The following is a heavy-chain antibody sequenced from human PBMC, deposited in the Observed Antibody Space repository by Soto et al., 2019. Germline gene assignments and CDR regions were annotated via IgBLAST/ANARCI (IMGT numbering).Heavy chain of an antibody. Sequence: GESLKISCKGSGYSFAGHWITWVRQKPGEGLEWMGRIDPSGSQTYYSPSFRGHVTISVTKSITTVFLQWSSLRASDTAMYYCARQIYDSDTGPNFQYYFDSWGQGTPVTVSS. D-gene: IGHD3-22*01. CDR3: ARQIYDSDTGPNFQYYFDS. J-gene: IGHJ4*02. CDR1: GYSFAGHW. V-gene: IGHV5-10-1*01. CDR2: IDPSGSQT.